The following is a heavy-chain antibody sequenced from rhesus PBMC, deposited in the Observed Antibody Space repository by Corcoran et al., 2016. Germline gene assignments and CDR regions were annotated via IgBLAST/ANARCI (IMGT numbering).Heavy chain of an antibody. CDR2: IRRKSNNDGA. J-gene: IGHJ4*01. D-gene: IGHD4-35*01. CDR1: GFTFSSSA. Sequence: EVQLVESGGGLVQPGGSLRLSCAASGFTFSSSAMQWVRSAAGKGLEWVGRIRRKSNNDGAGYAASVKGRLTISRDDSKNTAYLQMNSLKTEDTAVYYCTTDPGSYGNHFDYWGQGVLVTVSS. V-gene: IGHV3-118*01. CDR3: TTDPGSYGNHFDY.